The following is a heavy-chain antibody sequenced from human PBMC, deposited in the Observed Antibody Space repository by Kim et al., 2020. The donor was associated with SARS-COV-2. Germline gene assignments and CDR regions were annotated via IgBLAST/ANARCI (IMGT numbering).Heavy chain of an antibody. V-gene: IGHV3-30*07. Sequence: FTISRDNSKNTLYLQMNSLRAEDTAVYYCARDFFGHSTRFGYSSSWRVYWGQGTLVTVSS. J-gene: IGHJ4*02. CDR3: ARDFFGHSTRFGYSSSWRVY. D-gene: IGHD6-13*01.